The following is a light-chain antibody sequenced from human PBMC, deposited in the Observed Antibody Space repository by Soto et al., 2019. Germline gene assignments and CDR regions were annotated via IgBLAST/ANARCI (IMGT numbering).Light chain of an antibody. CDR1: QDIRSW. Sequence: DIRMTQSPSSVSASVGDRVTITCRASQDIRSWLTWYQQKPGKAPKLLIYTASTLQSGVPSRFSGSGSGTDFTLTINSLQPEDFATYYGQQANAFPHSFGQGTKLEIK. CDR3: QQANAFPHS. V-gene: IGKV1-12*01. CDR2: TAS. J-gene: IGKJ2*01.